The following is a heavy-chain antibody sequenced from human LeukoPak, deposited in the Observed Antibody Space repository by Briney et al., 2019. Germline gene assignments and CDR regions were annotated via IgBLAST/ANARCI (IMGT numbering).Heavy chain of an antibody. Sequence: SGGSLRLSCAASGFTFSSYSMNWVRQAPGKGREGVSYISSSSSTIYYADSVRGLFTISRDNAKNSLYLQMNSLRAEDTAVYYCARTWSWYYFDYWGQGTLVTVSS. CDR1: GFTFSSYS. J-gene: IGHJ4*02. D-gene: IGHD6-13*01. V-gene: IGHV3-48*04. CDR3: ARTWSWYYFDY. CDR2: ISSSSSTI.